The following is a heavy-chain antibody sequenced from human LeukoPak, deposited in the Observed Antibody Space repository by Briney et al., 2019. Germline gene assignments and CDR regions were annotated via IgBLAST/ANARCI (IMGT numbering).Heavy chain of an antibody. Sequence: ASVKVSCKASGYTFTGYYMHWVRQAPGQGLEWMGWINPNSGGTNCAQKFQGRVTMTRDTSISTAYMELSRLRSDDTAVYYCARGVVVVPAAIGKRGYSYTFDYWGQGTLVTVSS. J-gene: IGHJ4*02. D-gene: IGHD2-2*01. CDR2: INPNSGGT. CDR3: ARGVVVVPAAIGKRGYSYTFDY. V-gene: IGHV1-2*02. CDR1: GYTFTGYY.